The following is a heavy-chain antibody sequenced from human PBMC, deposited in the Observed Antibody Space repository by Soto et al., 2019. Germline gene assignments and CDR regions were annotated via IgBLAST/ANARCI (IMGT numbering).Heavy chain of an antibody. CDR3: AREPLPNYYGSGSYLDY. Sequence: QVQLVQSGAEVKKPGASVKVSCKASGYTFTSYGISWVRQAPGQGLEWMGWISAYNGNTNYAQKLQGRVTMTTDTSTSTAYMELRSLRYDDTAVYYCAREPLPNYYGSGSYLDYWGQGTLVTVSS. CDR1: GYTFTSYG. D-gene: IGHD3-10*01. CDR2: ISAYNGNT. J-gene: IGHJ4*02. V-gene: IGHV1-18*01.